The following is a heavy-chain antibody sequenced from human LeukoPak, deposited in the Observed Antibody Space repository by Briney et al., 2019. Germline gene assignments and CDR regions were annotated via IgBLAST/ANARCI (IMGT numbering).Heavy chain of an antibody. V-gene: IGHV3-7*01. J-gene: IGHJ4*02. CDR1: GFTYNSYW. CDR2: IKQDGSEK. D-gene: IGHD3-22*01. Sequence: GGSLRLSCAASGFTYNSYWMSCVRQAPGKGLEWVANIKQDGSEKYYVDSVKGRFTISRDNAKNSLYLQMNSLRAEDTAVYYCARDRYYYDSSGYCIDYWGQGTLVTVSS. CDR3: ARDRYYYDSSGYCIDY.